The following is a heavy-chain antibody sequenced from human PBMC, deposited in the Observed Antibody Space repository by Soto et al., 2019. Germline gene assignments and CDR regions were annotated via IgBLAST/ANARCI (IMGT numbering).Heavy chain of an antibody. CDR3: ARDQYSSSSTSWFDP. J-gene: IGHJ5*02. D-gene: IGHD6-6*01. Sequence: GGSLRLSCAASGFTFSSYGMHWVRQAPGKGLEWVAVIWYDGSNKYYADSVKGRFTISRDNSKNTLYLQMNSLRAEDTAVYYCARDQYSSSSTSWFDPWGQGTQVNVSS. V-gene: IGHV3-33*01. CDR2: IWYDGSNK. CDR1: GFTFSSYG.